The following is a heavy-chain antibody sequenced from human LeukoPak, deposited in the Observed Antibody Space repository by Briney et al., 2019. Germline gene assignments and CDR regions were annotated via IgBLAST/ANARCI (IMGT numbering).Heavy chain of an antibody. CDR1: GFTFSSYA. CDR3: AKEGDYYGSGSYYNY. J-gene: IGHJ4*02. V-gene: IGHV3-23*01. Sequence: PGGSLRLSCAASGFTFSSYAMSWVRQAPGKGLEWVSAISGSGGSTYYADSVKGRFTIFRDNSKNTLYLQMNSLRAEDTAVYYCAKEGDYYGSGSYYNYWGQGTLVTVSS. D-gene: IGHD3-10*01. CDR2: ISGSGGST.